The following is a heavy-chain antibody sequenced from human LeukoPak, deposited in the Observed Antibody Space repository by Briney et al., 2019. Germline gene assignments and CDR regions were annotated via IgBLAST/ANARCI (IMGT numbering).Heavy chain of an antibody. CDR1: GYTFTSYG. V-gene: IGHV1-18*01. D-gene: IGHD1-26*01. CDR3: AIIVGATVPRTIDY. CDR2: ISAYNGNT. Sequence: ASVKVSCKASGYTFTSYGISWVRQAPGQGLEWMGWISAYNGNTNYAQKLQGRVTMTTDTSTSTAYMELRSLRSDDTAVYYCAIIVGATVPRTIDYWGQGTLVTVSS. J-gene: IGHJ4*02.